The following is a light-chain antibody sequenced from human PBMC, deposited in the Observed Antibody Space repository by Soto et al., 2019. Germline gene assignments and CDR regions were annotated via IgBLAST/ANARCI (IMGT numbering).Light chain of an antibody. CDR2: DVI. J-gene: IGLJ1*01. CDR3: CSYAGSYTHV. V-gene: IGLV2-11*01. CDR1: SSDIGGYNY. Sequence: QSVLGPPGSVSGSPLQAVTISCTGTSSDIGGYNYVSWYQQHPGKAPKLMIYDVIKRPSGVPDRFSGSKSGNTASLTIYGLQAEDESDYYCCSYAGSYTHVFGTGTKVTVL.